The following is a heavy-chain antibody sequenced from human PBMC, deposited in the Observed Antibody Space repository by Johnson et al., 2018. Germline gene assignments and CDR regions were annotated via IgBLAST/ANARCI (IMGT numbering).Heavy chain of an antibody. V-gene: IGHV3-23*04. CDR2: ISGSGGST. J-gene: IGHJ3*02. CDR1: GFTFSSYA. Sequence: VQLVESGGGLVQPGGSLRLSCAASGFTFSSYAMSWVRQAPGKGLEWVSAISGSGGSTYYADSVKCRFPISRDKAKNSLYLQMNSLRAEDTAGYYCARTMINAFDIWGQGTMVTVSS. D-gene: IGHD3-22*01. CDR3: ARTMINAFDI.